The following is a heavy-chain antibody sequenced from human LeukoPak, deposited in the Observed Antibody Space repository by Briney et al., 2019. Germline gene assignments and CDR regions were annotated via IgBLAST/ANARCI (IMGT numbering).Heavy chain of an antibody. CDR2: ISNNGGSR. Sequence: GGSLRLSCAASGFTFSDFALYWVRQAPGKGLEYVSGISNNGGSRYHADSVKGRFTISRDNSKNTLYLQMGSLRAEDMALYYCAKGRSNSPRFDAFDIWGQGTMVTVSS. V-gene: IGHV3-64*02. CDR1: GFTFSDFA. D-gene: IGHD1-1*01. CDR3: AKGRSNSPRFDAFDI. J-gene: IGHJ3*02.